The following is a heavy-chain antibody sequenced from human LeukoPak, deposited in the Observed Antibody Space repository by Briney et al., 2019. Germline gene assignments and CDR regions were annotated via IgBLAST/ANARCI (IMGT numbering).Heavy chain of an antibody. Sequence: ASVTVSCKASGYTFTGYYMHWVRQAPGQGLEWMGWINPNSGGTNYAQKFQGRVTMTRDTSISTAYMELSRLRSDDTAVYYCARVGIVATVSYYYYMDVWGKGTTVTISS. CDR1: GYTFTGYY. CDR3: ARVGIVATVSYYYYMDV. V-gene: IGHV1-2*02. CDR2: INPNSGGT. J-gene: IGHJ6*03. D-gene: IGHD5-12*01.